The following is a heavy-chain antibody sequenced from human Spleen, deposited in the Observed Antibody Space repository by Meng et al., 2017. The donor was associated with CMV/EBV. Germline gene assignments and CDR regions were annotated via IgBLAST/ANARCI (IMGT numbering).Heavy chain of an antibody. CDR3: MKRPEY. J-gene: IGHJ4*02. V-gene: IGHV3-30*18. Sequence: SLRLSCAASGFTFSFRSYDMHWVRQAPGKGLEWVALISYDDRNTYYADSVKGRTTISRDNSESTLYLQMNSLRAEDTAVYYCMKRPEYWGQGTLVTVSS. D-gene: IGHD1-14*01. CDR1: GFTFSFRSYD. CDR2: ISYDDRNT.